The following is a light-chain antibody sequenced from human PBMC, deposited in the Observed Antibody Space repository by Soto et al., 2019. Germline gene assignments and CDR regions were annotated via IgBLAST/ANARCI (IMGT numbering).Light chain of an antibody. J-gene: IGKJ1*01. V-gene: IGKV2-28*01. CDR3: MQALQTPLT. CDR2: LGS. CDR1: QSLLHSNGYNY. Sequence: DIVMTQSPLSLPVTPGEPASISCRSSQSLLHSNGYNYLDWYLQKPGQSPQFLIFLGSHRGSGVPDRFSGSGSGTDFTLKISRVEAEDVGVYYCMQALQTPLTFGQGTKVEIK.